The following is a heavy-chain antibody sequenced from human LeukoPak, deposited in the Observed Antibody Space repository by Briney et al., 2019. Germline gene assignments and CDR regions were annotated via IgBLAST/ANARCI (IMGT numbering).Heavy chain of an antibody. CDR2: IWYDGSNK. CDR1: GFTFSSYG. D-gene: IGHD1-20*01. J-gene: IGHJ4*02. V-gene: IGHV3-33*01. Sequence: PGRSLRLSCAASGFTFSSYGMHWVRQAPGKGLEWVAVIWYDGSNKYYADSVKGRFTISRDNSKNTLCLQMNSLRAEDTAVYYCAREARRYNWNDGDYFDYWGQGTLVTVSS. CDR3: AREARRYNWNDGDYFDY.